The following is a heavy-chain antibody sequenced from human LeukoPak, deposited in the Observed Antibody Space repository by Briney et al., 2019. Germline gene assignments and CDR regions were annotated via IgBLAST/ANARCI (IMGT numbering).Heavy chain of an antibody. CDR1: GYTFTSYY. V-gene: IGHV1-46*01. D-gene: IGHD4-17*01. Sequence: ASVKVSCKASGYTFTSYYMHWVRQAPGQGLEWMGIINPSGGSTSYAQKFQGRVTMNRDASTSTVYMELSSLRSEDTAVYYCAGEDLTTVTRGGGYWGQGTLVTVSS. CDR3: AGEDLTTVTRGGGY. J-gene: IGHJ4*02. CDR2: INPSGGST.